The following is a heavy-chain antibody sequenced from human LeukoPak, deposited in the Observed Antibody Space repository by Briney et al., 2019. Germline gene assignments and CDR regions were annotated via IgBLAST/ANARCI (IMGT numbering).Heavy chain of an antibody. V-gene: IGHV4-34*01. CDR1: GGSFSGYY. D-gene: IGHD6-13*01. J-gene: IGHJ4*02. CDR2: INHSGST. CDR3: ARYHEYSSSWYDFDY. Sequence: SETLSLTCAVYGGSFSGYYWSWIRQPPGKGLEWIGEINHSGSTNYNPSLKSRVTISVDTSKNQFSLKLSSVTAADTAVYYCARYHEYSSSWYDFDYWGQGTLVTVSS.